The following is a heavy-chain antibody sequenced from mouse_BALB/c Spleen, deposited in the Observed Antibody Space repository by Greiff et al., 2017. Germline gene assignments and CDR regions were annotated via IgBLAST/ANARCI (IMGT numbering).Heavy chain of an antibody. Sequence: VQLQQSGPGLVQPSQSLSITCTVSGFSLTSYGVHWVRQSPGKGLEWLGVIWSGGSTAYNAAFISRLSISKDNSKSQVFFKMNSLQADDTAIYYCARNSGDYGGYAMDYWGQGTSVTVSS. J-gene: IGHJ4*01. D-gene: IGHD2-4*01. CDR3: ARNSGDYGGYAMDY. V-gene: IGHV2-4-1*01. CDR1: GFSLTSYG. CDR2: IWSGGST.